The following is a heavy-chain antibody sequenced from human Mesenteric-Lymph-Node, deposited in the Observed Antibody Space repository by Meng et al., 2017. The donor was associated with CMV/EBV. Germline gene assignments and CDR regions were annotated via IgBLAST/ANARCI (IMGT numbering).Heavy chain of an antibody. CDR1: GFSLSTGGMR. Sequence: SGPTLVKPTQTLTLTCTWSGFSLSTGGMRVSWIRQAPGKALEWLARIDWDDEKFYNTSLKTRLTISKDTSKNQVVLTITNMDPLDTATYYCARAVAGTSGWFDPWGQGTLVTVSS. CDR2: IDWDDEK. D-gene: IGHD6-19*01. J-gene: IGHJ5*02. V-gene: IGHV2-70D*14. CDR3: ARAVAGTSGWFDP.